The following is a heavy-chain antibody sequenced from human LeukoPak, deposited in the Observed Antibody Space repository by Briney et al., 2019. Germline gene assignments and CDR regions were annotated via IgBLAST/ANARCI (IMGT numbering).Heavy chain of an antibody. CDR1: GGTFSSYA. V-gene: IGHV1-69*04. Sequence: GSSVKVSCKASGGTFSSYAISWVRQAPGQGLEWMGRIIPILGIANYAQKFQGRVTITADKSTSTAYMELSSPRSEDTAVYYCARDSYGDYEYGYWGQGTLVTVSS. J-gene: IGHJ4*02. CDR2: IIPILGIA. CDR3: ARDSYGDYEYGY. D-gene: IGHD4-17*01.